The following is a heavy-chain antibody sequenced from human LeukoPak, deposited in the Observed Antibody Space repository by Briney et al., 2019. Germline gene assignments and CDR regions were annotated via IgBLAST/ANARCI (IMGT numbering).Heavy chain of an antibody. J-gene: IGHJ4*02. CDR2: IKSKTDGGTT. V-gene: IGHV3-15*01. CDR1: GFTFSNAW. Sequence: GGSLRLSCAASGFTFSNAWMSWVRQAPGKGLEWVGRIKSKTDGGTTDYAAPVKGRFTISRDDSKNTLYLQMNSLKTEDTAVYYCTTTSCSSTSCNFEHWGQGTLVTVSS. D-gene: IGHD2-2*01. CDR3: TTTSCSSTSCNFEH.